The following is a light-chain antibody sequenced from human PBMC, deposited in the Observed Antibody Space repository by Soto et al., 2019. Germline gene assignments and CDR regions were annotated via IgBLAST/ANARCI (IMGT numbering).Light chain of an antibody. J-gene: IGKJ3*01. V-gene: IGKV1-27*01. CDR1: QAIGNY. CDR3: QNYKRAPLI. Sequence: DVQMTQSPSSLSASVGDRVTIACRTSQAIGNYLAWYQQKPGKVPELLIFGASSLQSGVPSRFSGSGFGTDFTLTIISLQPEDVTTYYCQNYKRAPLIFGPGTKVDIK. CDR2: GAS.